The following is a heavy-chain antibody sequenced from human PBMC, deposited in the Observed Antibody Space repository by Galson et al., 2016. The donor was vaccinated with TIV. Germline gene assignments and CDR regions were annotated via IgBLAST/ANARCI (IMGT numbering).Heavy chain of an antibody. D-gene: IGHD3-22*01. CDR1: GGIFRNYP. V-gene: IGHV1-69*13. CDR2: IIPIFNIA. Sequence: SVKVSCKASGGIFRNYPISWVRQAPGQGLEWMGGIIPIFNIADYAQKFQGRVTITADESARTVSMDLGSLRSDDTAVYYCARAGGGYHDTYWYFDLWGRGTLVTVSS. CDR3: ARAGGGYHDTYWYFDL. J-gene: IGHJ2*01.